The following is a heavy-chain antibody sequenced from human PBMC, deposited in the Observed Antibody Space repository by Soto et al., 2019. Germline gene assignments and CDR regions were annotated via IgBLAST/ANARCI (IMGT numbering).Heavy chain of an antibody. Sequence: EVQLVESGGGLVQPGRSLRLSCAASGFTFDDYAMHWVRQAPGKGLEWVSGISWNSGSIGHADSVKGRFTISRDNAKNSLYLQMNSLRAEDTALYYCAKDISWELHKPYFDYWGQGTLVTVSS. CDR2: ISWNSGSI. CDR3: AKDISWELHKPYFDY. J-gene: IGHJ4*02. D-gene: IGHD1-26*01. CDR1: GFTFDDYA. V-gene: IGHV3-9*01.